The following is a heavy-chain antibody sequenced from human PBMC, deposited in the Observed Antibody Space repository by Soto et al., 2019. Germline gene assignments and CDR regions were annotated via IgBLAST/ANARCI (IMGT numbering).Heavy chain of an antibody. CDR1: GFSVSGKY. Sequence: EVQLVESGGGLVQPGGSLRLSCAASGFSVSGKYMTWVRQAPGKGLEWVSVIYSGESTHYADSVKGRFTISRDNSKNRLYLQMNSLRAEDTAIYYCARDSSGWLFGAFDIWGQGRMVIVSS. D-gene: IGHD6-19*01. J-gene: IGHJ3*02. CDR3: ARDSSGWLFGAFDI. V-gene: IGHV3-66*01. CDR2: IYSGEST.